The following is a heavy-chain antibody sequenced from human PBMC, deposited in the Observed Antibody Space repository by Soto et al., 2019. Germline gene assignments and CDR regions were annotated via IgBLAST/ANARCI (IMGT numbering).Heavy chain of an antibody. CDR3: ARDPDSSGWRYYYYYGMDV. CDR1: GYTFTSYG. CDR2: ISAYNGNT. J-gene: IGHJ6*02. Sequence: GASVKVSCKASGYTFTSYGISWVRQAPGQGLEWMGWISAYNGNTNYAQKLQGRVTMTTDTSTSTAYMELRSLRSDDTAVYYCARDPDSSGWRYYYYYGMDVWGQGTTVTSP. D-gene: IGHD6-19*01. V-gene: IGHV1-18*04.